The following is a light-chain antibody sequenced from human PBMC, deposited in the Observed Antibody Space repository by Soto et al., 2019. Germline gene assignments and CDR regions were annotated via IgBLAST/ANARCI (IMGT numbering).Light chain of an antibody. Sequence: QSALTQPASVSGSLGQSITISCTGTTTDIGNYNYVSWYQQSPGKAPKLLIYEVSNRPSGVSSRFSGSKSGNTASLTISGLRADDVADYYCNSYTNSGSFVFGTGTKLTVL. CDR1: TTDIGNYNY. J-gene: IGLJ1*01. CDR2: EVS. CDR3: NSYTNSGSFV. V-gene: IGLV2-14*01.